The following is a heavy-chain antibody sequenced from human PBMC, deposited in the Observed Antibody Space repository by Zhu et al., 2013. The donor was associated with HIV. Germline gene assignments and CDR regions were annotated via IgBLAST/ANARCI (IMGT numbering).Heavy chain of an antibody. J-gene: IGHJ4*02. V-gene: IGHV1-46*01. CDR3: ARGAENQDFDY. Sequence: QVQLVQSGAEVKKPGASVKVSCKASGYTFTSYYMHWVRQAPGQGLEWMGKINPSGDITSYAQKFQGRVTVTRDTSTSTVYMELSSLRSEDTAVYYCARGAENQDFDYWGQGTLVTVSS. CDR1: GYTFTSYY. CDR2: INPSGDIT. D-gene: IGHD6-25*01.